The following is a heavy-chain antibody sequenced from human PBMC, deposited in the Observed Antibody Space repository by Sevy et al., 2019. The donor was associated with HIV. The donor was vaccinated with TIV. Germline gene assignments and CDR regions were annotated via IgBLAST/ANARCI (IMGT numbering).Heavy chain of an antibody. J-gene: IGHJ3*02. D-gene: IGHD2-8*02. CDR2: IRNDGSHE. CDR3: ARDRKVLLVVYAIPFDAFDI. V-gene: IGHV3-30*02. Sequence: GGSLRLSCTASGFTFSNHAMHWVRQGPGKGPEWVAFIRNDGSHEYYVDSVKGRFTISRDNSKNTRYLQMNSLRPEDTAVYYCARDRKVLLVVYAIPFDAFDIWGQWTMVTVSS. CDR1: GFTFSNHA.